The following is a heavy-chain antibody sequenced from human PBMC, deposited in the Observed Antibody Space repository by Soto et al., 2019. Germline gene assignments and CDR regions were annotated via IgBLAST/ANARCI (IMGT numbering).Heavy chain of an antibody. CDR1: GFTFDSYA. V-gene: IGHV3-23*01. CDR2: ISGSADGT. Sequence: EVKLLESGGGLAQPGGSLRLSCVGSGFTFDSYAISWVRQAPGKGLQWISAISGSADGTDYAHSVKGRFTISRDNSRTTVHLQMDSLRVEDTALYYCAKDTVGGYSFWSGYYSDGLDVWGQGTMVTVSS. J-gene: IGHJ3*01. CDR3: AKDTVGGYSFWSGYYSDGLDV. D-gene: IGHD3-3*01.